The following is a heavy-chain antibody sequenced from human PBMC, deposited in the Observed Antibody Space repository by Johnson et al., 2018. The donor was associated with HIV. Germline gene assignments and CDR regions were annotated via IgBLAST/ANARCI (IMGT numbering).Heavy chain of an antibody. Sequence: QVQLVESGGGVVQPGGSLRLSCAASGFEFSNYGMHWVRQAPGKGLEWVAFIRYDGSNKYYADSVKGRFTISRDNSKNTLYLQMNSLRSEDTAVYYCARVLAYCGGDCYLNDAFDIWGQGTMVTVSS. CDR2: IRYDGSNK. D-gene: IGHD2-21*02. J-gene: IGHJ3*02. CDR1: GFEFSNYG. V-gene: IGHV3-30*02. CDR3: ARVLAYCGGDCYLNDAFDI.